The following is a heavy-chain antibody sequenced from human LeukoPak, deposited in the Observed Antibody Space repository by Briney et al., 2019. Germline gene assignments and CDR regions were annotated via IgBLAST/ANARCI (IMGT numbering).Heavy chain of an antibody. CDR3: ARDHYDLWFGESQAALFDY. V-gene: IGHV3-48*03. CDR1: GFTFSSYE. CDR2: ISSSGSTI. Sequence: PGGSLRLSCAASGFTFSSYEMNSVRQAPEKGLEWVSDISSSGSTIYYADSVKGRFTISRDNAKNSLYLQMNSLRAEDTAVYYCARDHYDLWFGESQAALFDYWGQGTLITVSS. J-gene: IGHJ4*02. D-gene: IGHD3-10*01.